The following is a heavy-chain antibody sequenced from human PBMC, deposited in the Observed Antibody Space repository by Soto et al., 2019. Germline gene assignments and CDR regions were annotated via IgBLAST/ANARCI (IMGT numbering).Heavy chain of an antibody. CDR3: TEDYGDYPWFDP. Sequence: EVQLVESGGGLVKPGGSLRLSCAASGFTFSNAWMNWVRQAPGKGLEWVGRIKSKTDGGTTDYAAPVKGRFTISRYDSKNTLYLQMNSLKTEDTAVYYCTEDYGDYPWFDPWGQGTLVTVSS. J-gene: IGHJ5*02. V-gene: IGHV3-15*07. CDR2: IKSKTDGGTT. CDR1: GFTFSNAW. D-gene: IGHD4-17*01.